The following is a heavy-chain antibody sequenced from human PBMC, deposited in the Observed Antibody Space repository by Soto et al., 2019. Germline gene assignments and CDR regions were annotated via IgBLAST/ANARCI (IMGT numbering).Heavy chain of an antibody. CDR2: ISGSGGST. CDR3: AKSPNFYCSSPNCYKYYFDH. CDR1: GFTFSSYA. V-gene: IGHV3-23*01. D-gene: IGHD2-2*02. J-gene: IGHJ4*02. Sequence: XGSLRLSCAASGFTFSSYAMSWVRQAPGKGLEWVSAISGSGGSTYYADSVKGRFTISRDNSKNTLYLQMNSLRPEDTAVYYCAKSPNFYCSSPNCYKYYFDHWGQGTLVTVSS.